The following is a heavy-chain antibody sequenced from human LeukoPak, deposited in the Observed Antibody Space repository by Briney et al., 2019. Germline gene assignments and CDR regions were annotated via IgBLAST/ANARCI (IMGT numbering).Heavy chain of an antibody. D-gene: IGHD2-2*01. CDR2: INPNSGGT. CDR1: GYTCTGYY. V-gene: IGHV1-2*02. J-gene: IGHJ4*02. CDR3: ARASGVSVVVPAATNFDY. Sequence: ASVMVSCKASGYTCTGYYMHWGRQAPGQGLEWMGWINPNSGGTNYAQTFQRRVTMTRDTSISTAYMELSRLRSDDTAVYYCARASGVSVVVPAATNFDYWGQATLVTVSS.